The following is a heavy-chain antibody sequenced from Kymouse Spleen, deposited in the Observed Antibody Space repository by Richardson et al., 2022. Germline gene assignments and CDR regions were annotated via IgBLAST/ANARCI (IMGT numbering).Heavy chain of an antibody. D-gene: IGHD2-15*01,IGHD4-23*01. CDR3: AKGATPFYYYYGMDV. CDR1: GFTFDDYA. CDR2: ISWNSGSI. Sequence: EVQLVESGGGLVQPGRSLRLSCAASGFTFDDYAMHWVRQAPGKGLEWVSGISWNSGSIGYADSVKGRFTISRDNAKNSLYLQMNSLRAEDTALYYCAKGATPFYYYYGMDVWGQGTTVTVSS. J-gene: IGHJ6*02. V-gene: IGHV3-9*01.